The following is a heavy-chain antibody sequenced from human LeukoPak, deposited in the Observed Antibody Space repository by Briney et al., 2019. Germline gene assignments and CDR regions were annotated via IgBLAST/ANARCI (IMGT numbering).Heavy chain of an antibody. CDR2: IIHASTSI. J-gene: IGHJ4*02. CDR3: VRLRRNSDRSDYYYFYDY. Sequence: GCLRLSCAASGLTFRDYSINWVRQAPGKGLEWVSSIIHASTSIYYADAVKGRFTISRDNARSSLYLQMNSLRAEDTAVYYCVRLRRNSDRSDYYYFYDYWGQGILVTVSS. CDR1: GLTFRDYS. D-gene: IGHD3-22*01. V-gene: IGHV3-21*01.